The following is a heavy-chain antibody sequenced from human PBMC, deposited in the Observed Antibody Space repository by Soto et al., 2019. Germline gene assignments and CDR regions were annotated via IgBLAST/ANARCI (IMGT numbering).Heavy chain of an antibody. Sequence: SETLSLTCTVSGGSISSGDYYWSWLRQPPGKGLEWIGYIYYSGSTYYNPSLKSRVTISVDKSKNQFSLKLSSVTAADTAVYYCAKEGDYGDYNYYYYYGMDVWGQGTTVTVSS. CDR3: AKEGDYGDYNYYYYYGMDV. CDR2: IYYSGST. V-gene: IGHV4-30-4*01. D-gene: IGHD4-17*01. CDR1: GGSISSGDYY. J-gene: IGHJ6*02.